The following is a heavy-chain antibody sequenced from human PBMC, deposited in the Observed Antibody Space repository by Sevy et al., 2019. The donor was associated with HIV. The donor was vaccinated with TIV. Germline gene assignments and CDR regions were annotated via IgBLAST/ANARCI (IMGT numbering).Heavy chain of an antibody. J-gene: IGHJ4*02. CDR2: ISGSGGST. CDR3: AKGGWVWGTIWDY. CDR1: GFTFSSYA. Sequence: GGSLRLSCAASGFTFSSYAMSWVRQAPGKGLEWVSAISGSGGSTYYADSVKGRFTISRDNSKNTRYLQMNSLRAEDRAVYYGAKGGWVWGTIWDYWGQGTLVTVSS. V-gene: IGHV3-23*01. D-gene: IGHD3-16*01.